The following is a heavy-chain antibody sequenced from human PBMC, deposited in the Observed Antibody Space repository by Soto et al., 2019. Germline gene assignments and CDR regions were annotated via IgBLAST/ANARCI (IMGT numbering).Heavy chain of an antibody. CDR3: ARGGRDCSSSSRHLGDY. Sequence: QVQLVESGGGVVQPGRSLRLSCAASGFTFSSYGMHWVRQAPGKGLEWVAVIWYDGSNNYYADSVKGRFTISRDNSKNTLYLQMNSLRAEDTAVYYCARGGRDCSSSSRHLGDYWGQGTLVTVSS. J-gene: IGHJ4*02. CDR1: GFTFSSYG. CDR2: IWYDGSNN. D-gene: IGHD2-2*01. V-gene: IGHV3-33*01.